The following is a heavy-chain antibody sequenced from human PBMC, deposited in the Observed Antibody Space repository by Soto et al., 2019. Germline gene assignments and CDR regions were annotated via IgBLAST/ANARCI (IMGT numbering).Heavy chain of an antibody. V-gene: IGHV3-7*01. CDR3: RSGRAFGD. Sequence: EVQLVESGGDLVQPGGSLRLSCTVSGFTFNHYWMNWVRQAPGKGLEWLGNIRQDGSDTYYVDSVKGRFRISRDNAKNSLYLQMNILRAEDASIYYFRSGRAFGDWGQGTVVTVSS. D-gene: IGHD6-19*01. CDR2: IRQDGSDT. J-gene: IGHJ4*02. CDR1: GFTFNHYW.